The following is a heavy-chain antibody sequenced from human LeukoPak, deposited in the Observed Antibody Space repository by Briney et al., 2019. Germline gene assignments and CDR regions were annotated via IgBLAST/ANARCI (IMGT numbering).Heavy chain of an antibody. CDR3: ARQYGQSDNWFDP. Sequence: ASVKVSCKASGYTFTSNDINWVRQATGQGLEWMGIIYPGDSDTRYSPSFEGQVTISADKSISIAYLQWSSLKASDTAMYYCARQYGQSDNWFDPWGQGTLVTVSS. CDR1: GYTFTSND. V-gene: IGHV5-51*01. J-gene: IGHJ5*02. CDR2: IYPGDSDT. D-gene: IGHD3-10*01.